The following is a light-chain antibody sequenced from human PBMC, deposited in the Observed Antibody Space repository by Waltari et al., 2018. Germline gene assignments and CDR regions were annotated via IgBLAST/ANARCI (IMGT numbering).Light chain of an antibody. CDR1: SSDVGGYNY. Sequence: QSALTQPASVSGSPGQSITISCTGTSSDVGGYNYVPWYQQHPGKAPKLMIYDVSNRPSGVSNRFSGSKSGNTASLTISGLQAEDEADYYCSSDTNSSTYVFGTGTKVTVL. V-gene: IGLV2-14*03. CDR3: SSDTNSSTYV. CDR2: DVS. J-gene: IGLJ1*01.